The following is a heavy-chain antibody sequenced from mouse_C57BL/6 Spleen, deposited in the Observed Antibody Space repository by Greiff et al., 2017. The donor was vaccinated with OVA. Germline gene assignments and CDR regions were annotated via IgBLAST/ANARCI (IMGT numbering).Heavy chain of an antibody. J-gene: IGHJ2*01. CDR3: AREGYYYGSSHDY. Sequence: QVQLKQPGAELVRPGSSVKLSCKASGYTFTSYWMHWVKQRPIQGLEWIGNIDPSDSETHYNQKFKDKATLTVDKSSSTAYMQLSSLTSEDSAVYYCAREGYYYGSSHDYWGQGTTLTVSS. CDR1: GYTFTSYW. CDR2: IDPSDSET. V-gene: IGHV1-52*01. D-gene: IGHD1-1*01.